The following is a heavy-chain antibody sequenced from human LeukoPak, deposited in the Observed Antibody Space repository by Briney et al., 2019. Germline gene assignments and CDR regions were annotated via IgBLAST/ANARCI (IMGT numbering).Heavy chain of an antibody. V-gene: IGHV3-21*01. CDR2: ISSSSSYI. CDR1: GFTFSSYS. D-gene: IGHD6-19*01. Sequence: GGSLRLSCAASGFTFSSYSMNWVRQAPGKGLEWVSSISSSSSYIYYADSVKGRFTISRDNAENSLYLQMNSLRAEDTAVYYCARDQQWLVFGYWGQGTLVTVSS. CDR3: ARDQQWLVFGY. J-gene: IGHJ4*02.